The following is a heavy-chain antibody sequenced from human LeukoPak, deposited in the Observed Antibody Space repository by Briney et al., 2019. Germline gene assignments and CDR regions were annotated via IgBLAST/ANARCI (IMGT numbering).Heavy chain of an antibody. CDR1: GYTFTGYY. CDR3: ARAGRYWFDP. Sequence: ASVKVSCKASGYTFTGYYIHWVRQAPGQGLEWMGWIKPSSGGTNYAQNFQGRVTMTRDTSISTAYMELSRLRSDDTAVYYCARAGRYWFDPWGQGTLVTVSS. D-gene: IGHD3-10*01. CDR2: IKPSSGGT. V-gene: IGHV1-2*02. J-gene: IGHJ5*02.